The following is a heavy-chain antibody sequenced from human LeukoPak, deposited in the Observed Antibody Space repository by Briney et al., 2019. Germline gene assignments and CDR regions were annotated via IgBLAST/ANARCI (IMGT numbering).Heavy chain of an antibody. V-gene: IGHV3-30-3*01. CDR2: ISYDGSNK. CDR1: GFTFSSYA. CDR3: ARDAGYGDRLDY. Sequence: SGRSLRLYCAASGFTFSSYAMHWVRQAPGKGLEGVAVISYDGSNKYYADSVKGRFTISRDNSKNTLYLQMNSLRAEDTAVYYCARDAGYGDRLDYWGQGTLVTVSS. J-gene: IGHJ4*02. D-gene: IGHD4-17*01.